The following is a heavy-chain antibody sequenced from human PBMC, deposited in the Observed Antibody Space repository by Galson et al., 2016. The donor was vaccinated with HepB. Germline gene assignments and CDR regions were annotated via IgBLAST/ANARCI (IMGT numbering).Heavy chain of an antibody. CDR2: IREAASDI. CDR3: ARSRRGSGLYNDY. D-gene: IGHD6-19*01. Sequence: SLRLSCAVSGFTFSNYSMSWVRQAPGKGLEWVATIREAASDIYFGDSVRGRFTVSRDNAKNSLYLQMNTLRVDDTAVYYCARSRRGSGLYNDYWGQGTLVTVSS. J-gene: IGHJ4*02. V-gene: IGHV3-7*01. CDR1: GFTFSNYS.